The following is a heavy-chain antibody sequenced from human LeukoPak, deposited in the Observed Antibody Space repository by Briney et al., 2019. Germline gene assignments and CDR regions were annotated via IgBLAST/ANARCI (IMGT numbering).Heavy chain of an antibody. V-gene: IGHV4-4*07. CDR2: IYTSGST. Sequence: SETLSLTCTVSGGSISSYYWSWIRQPAGKGLEWIGRIYTSGSTNYNPSLKSRVTMSVDTSKNQFSLKLSSVTAADTAVYYCARHMTTVTTNWFDPWGQRTLVTVSS. CDR3: ARHMTTVTTNWFDP. D-gene: IGHD4-11*01. J-gene: IGHJ5*02. CDR1: GGSISSYY.